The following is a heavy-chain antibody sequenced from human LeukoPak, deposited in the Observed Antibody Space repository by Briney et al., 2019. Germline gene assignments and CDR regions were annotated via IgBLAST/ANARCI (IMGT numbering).Heavy chain of an antibody. J-gene: IGHJ4*02. D-gene: IGHD1-26*01. CDR3: ARASPPYSGSFREGFDY. Sequence: EASMKVSCKASGYTFTSYGISWVRQAPGQGLEWMGWISAYNGNTNYAQKLQGRVTMTTDTSTSTAYMELRSLRSDDTAVYYCARASPPYSGSFREGFDYWGQGTLVTVSS. CDR1: GYTFTSYG. CDR2: ISAYNGNT. V-gene: IGHV1-18*01.